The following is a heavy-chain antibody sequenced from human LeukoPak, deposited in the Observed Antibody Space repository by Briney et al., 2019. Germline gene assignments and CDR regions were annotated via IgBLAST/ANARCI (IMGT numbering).Heavy chain of an antibody. CDR3: AKESDGYTHFDY. V-gene: IGHV3-33*06. J-gene: IGHJ4*02. CDR1: GSTSSSYG. CDR2: IWYDGSNK. D-gene: IGHD5-24*01. Sequence: GGSLRPSSAPSGSTSSSYGTHWVRQAQGKGLEWVAVIWYDGSNKYYAGSVKGRFTISRDNSKNTLYLQMNSLRAEDTAVYYCAKESDGYTHFDYWGQGTLVTVSS.